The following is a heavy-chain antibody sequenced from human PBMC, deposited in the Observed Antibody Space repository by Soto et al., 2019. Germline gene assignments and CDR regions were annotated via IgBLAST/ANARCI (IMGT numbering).Heavy chain of an antibody. D-gene: IGHD2-15*01. CDR2: IIPIFGTA. CDR3: ARNGVATVVTPNWFDP. CDR1: GGTFSSYA. V-gene: IGHV1-69*06. J-gene: IGHJ5*02. Sequence: QVQLVQSGAEVKKPGSSVKVSCKASGGTFSSYAISWVRQAPGQGLELMGGIIPIFGTANYAQKFQGRVTITAYKSTSKAYMELSSLRSEDTAVYYCARNGVATVVTPNWFDPWGQGTLVTVSS.